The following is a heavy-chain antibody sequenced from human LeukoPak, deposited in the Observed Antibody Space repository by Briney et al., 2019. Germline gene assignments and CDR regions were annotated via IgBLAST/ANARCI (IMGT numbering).Heavy chain of an antibody. CDR3: AKGVREYGGSYCFDY. Sequence: GGSLRLSCAASGFTFSSYAMSWVRQAPGKGLEWVSAISGSGGSTYYADSVKGRFTISRDNSKNTLYLQMNSLRAEDTAVYYCAKGVREYGGSYCFDYWGQGTLVTVSS. D-gene: IGHD1-26*01. J-gene: IGHJ4*02. V-gene: IGHV3-23*01. CDR1: GFTFSSYA. CDR2: ISGSGGST.